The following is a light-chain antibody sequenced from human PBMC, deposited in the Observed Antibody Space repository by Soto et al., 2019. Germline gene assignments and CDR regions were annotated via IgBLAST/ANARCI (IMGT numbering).Light chain of an antibody. CDR2: GAS. CDR1: QTVSNNY. Sequence: EIVLTQSPGTLSLSPGEMATLSCRASQTVSNNYLAWYQQKPGQAPRLLISGASSRATGIPDSFNGSGSGTDFTLTITRLESEDYAMYYCQQYGSSPSTVGQGTKV. V-gene: IGKV3-20*01. CDR3: QQYGSSPST. J-gene: IGKJ1*01.